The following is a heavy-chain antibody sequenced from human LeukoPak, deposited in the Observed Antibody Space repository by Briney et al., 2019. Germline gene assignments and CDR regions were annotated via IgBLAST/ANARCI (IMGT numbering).Heavy chain of an antibody. CDR3: ARDRRSGEDSNL. J-gene: IGHJ5*02. Sequence: SETLSLTCTVSGGSIRSYYWSWIRQPPGKGLEWIGYIYYSGSTNYNPSLKSRVTISVDTSKNQIYLKLSSVTAADTAVYYCARDRRSGEDSNLWGQGTLVTVSS. D-gene: IGHD2-15*01. CDR2: IYYSGST. V-gene: IGHV4-59*01. CDR1: GGSIRSYY.